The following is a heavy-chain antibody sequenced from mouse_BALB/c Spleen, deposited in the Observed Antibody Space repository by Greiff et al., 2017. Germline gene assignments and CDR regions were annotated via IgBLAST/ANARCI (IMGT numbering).Heavy chain of an antibody. V-gene: IGHV5-12-1*01. D-gene: IGHD1-1*01. CDR1: GFAFSSYD. CDR2: ISSGGGST. Sequence: EVMLVESGGGLVKPGGSLKLSCAASGFAFSSYDMSWVRQTPEKRLEWVAYISSGGGSTYYPDTVKGRFTISRDNAKNTLYLQMSSLKSEDTAMYYCARHYYGSIDYWGQGTTLTVSS. CDR3: ARHYYGSIDY. J-gene: IGHJ2*01.